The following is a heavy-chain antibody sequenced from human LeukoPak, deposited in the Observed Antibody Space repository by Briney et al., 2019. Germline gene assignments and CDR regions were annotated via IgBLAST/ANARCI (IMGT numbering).Heavy chain of an antibody. CDR3: AISLAPRDVYVWGSCRPSGSYY. D-gene: IGHD3-16*02. CDR1: GFTLSSYG. CDR2: IRYDGSNK. V-gene: IGHV3-30*02. J-gene: IGHJ4*02. Sequence: GGSLRLSCAASGFTLSSYGMHSVRQAPGKGLEWVTFIRYDGSNKYYADSVKGRFTISRDNSKNTLYQQMNSLRAEDTAVYYYAISLAPRDVYVWGSCRPSGSYYWGQGTLVTVSS.